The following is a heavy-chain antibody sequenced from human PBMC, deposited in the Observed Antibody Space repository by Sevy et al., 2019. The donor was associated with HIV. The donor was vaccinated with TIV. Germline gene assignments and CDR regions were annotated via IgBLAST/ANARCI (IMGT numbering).Heavy chain of an antibody. CDR1: SESFRRYY. CDR2: INHSGTT. CDR3: ASDSGTYTYYFDY. J-gene: IGHJ4*02. D-gene: IGHD1-26*01. V-gene: IGHV4-34*01. Sequence: SETLSLTCAVYSESFRRYYWNWIRQSPEKGLEWIAEINHSGTTNYNPSLKSRVTISVDPSRNQFSLKLNSVTAADTAVYYCASDSGTYTYYFDYWGQGTPVTVSS.